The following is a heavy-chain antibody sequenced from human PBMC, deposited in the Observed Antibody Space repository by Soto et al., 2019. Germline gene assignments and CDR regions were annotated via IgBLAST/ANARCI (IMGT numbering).Heavy chain of an antibody. D-gene: IGHD3-22*01. Sequence: ALKPVGSTFRGYYLHWVRKTHGQGLEWMGWINPNSGGTNYAQKFQGRVTMTRDTSISTAYMELSRLRSDDTAVYYCTRQDSSGYSYLDFRGQRILVPVSS. CDR2: INPNSGGT. V-gene: IGHV1-2*02. J-gene: IGHJ4*02. CDR1: GSTFRGYY. CDR3: TRQDSSGYSYLDF.